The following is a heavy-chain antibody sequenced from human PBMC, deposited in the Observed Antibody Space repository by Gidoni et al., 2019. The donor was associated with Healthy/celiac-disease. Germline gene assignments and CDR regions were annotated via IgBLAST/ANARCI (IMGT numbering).Heavy chain of an antibody. J-gene: IGHJ3*02. Sequence: QVQLVESGGGVVPPGRSLRHPWAAAGFTFGSNGMPWVRQAPGKGLELVAVISYDGSNKYYADSVKGRFTISRDNSKNTLYLQMNSLRAEDTAVYYCANDGNRIAAAGILLDAFDIWGQGTMVTVSS. CDR2: ISYDGSNK. D-gene: IGHD6-13*01. CDR3: ANDGNRIAAAGILLDAFDI. V-gene: IGHV3-30*18. CDR1: GFTFGSNG.